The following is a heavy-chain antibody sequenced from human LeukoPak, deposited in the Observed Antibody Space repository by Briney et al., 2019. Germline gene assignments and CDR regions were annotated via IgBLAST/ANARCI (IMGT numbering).Heavy chain of an antibody. CDR3: ARGVMYSSGWHY. J-gene: IGHJ4*02. CDR1: GGTFSSYA. Sequence: SVKVSCKASGGTFSSYAISWVRQAPGQGLEWMGGIIPIFGTANYAQKFQGRVTITADKSTSTAYMELSSLRSEDTAVYYCARGVMYSSGWHYWGQGTLVTVSS. CDR2: IIPIFGTA. D-gene: IGHD6-25*01. V-gene: IGHV1-69*06.